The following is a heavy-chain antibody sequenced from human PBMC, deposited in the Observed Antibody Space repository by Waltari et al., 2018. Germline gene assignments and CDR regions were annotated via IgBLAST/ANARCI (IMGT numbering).Heavy chain of an antibody. Sequence: QVQLVESGGGVVQPGRSLRLSCAASGFTFSSYGMHWVRQAPGKGLEWVAVIWYDGSNKYYADSVKGRFTISRDNSKNTLYLQMNSLRAEDTAVYYCARALKWLRLHYYGMDVWGQGTTVTVSS. CDR2: IWYDGSNK. V-gene: IGHV3-33*01. J-gene: IGHJ6*02. CDR3: ARALKWLRLHYYGMDV. CDR1: GFTFSSYG. D-gene: IGHD5-12*01.